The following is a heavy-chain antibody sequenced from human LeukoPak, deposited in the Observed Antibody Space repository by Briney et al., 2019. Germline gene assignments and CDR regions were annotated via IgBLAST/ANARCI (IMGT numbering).Heavy chain of an antibody. D-gene: IGHD2-15*01. CDR3: ASRQKQYCSGGSCYSTTPFDY. V-gene: IGHV1-69*04. CDR2: IIPILGIA. J-gene: IGHJ4*02. CDR1: GGTFSSYA. Sequence: ASVKVSCKASGGTFSSYAIRWVRQAPGQGLEWMGRIIPILGIANYAQKFQGRVTITADKSTSTAYMELSSLRSEDTAVYYCASRQKQYCSGGSCYSTTPFDYWGQGTLVTVSS.